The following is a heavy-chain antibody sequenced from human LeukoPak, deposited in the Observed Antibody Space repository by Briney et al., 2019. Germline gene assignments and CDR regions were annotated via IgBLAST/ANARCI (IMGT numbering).Heavy chain of an antibody. J-gene: IGHJ4*02. Sequence: ASVKVSCKVSGYTLTELSMHWVRQAPGKGLEWMGGFDPEDGETIYAQKFQGRVTMTEDTSTDTAYMELSSLRSGDTAVYYCAATLPRWLHPYFDYWGQGTLVTVSS. CDR2: FDPEDGET. D-gene: IGHD5-24*01. CDR1: GYTLTELS. CDR3: AATLPRWLHPYFDY. V-gene: IGHV1-24*01.